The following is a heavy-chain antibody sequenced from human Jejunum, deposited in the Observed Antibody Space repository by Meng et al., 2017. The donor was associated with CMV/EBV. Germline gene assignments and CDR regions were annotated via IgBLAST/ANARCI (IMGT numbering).Heavy chain of an antibody. D-gene: IGHD1-26*01. Sequence: QVLLQEWGPGLGKSSETLSLTCFVSAGPISGYYWSWIRQPAGKGLEWIGRIYTSGSTHYNPSLKSRLTMSVDLAKNQISLKLSSVTAADTAVYYCARESGSYYWFDPWGQGTLVTVSS. CDR3: ARESGSYYWFDP. CDR1: AGPISGYY. V-gene: IGHV4-4*07. J-gene: IGHJ5*02. CDR2: IYTSGST.